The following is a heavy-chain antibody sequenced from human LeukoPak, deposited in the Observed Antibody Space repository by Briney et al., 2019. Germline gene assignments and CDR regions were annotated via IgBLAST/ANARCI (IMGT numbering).Heavy chain of an antibody. J-gene: IGHJ4*02. D-gene: IGHD5-12*01. V-gene: IGHV4-59*08. CDR3: ARRRSNSDYHEAYFDY. CDR1: GGSISGYY. CDR2: IYYSGST. Sequence: SETLSLTCTVSGGSISGYYWTWIRQPPGKGREWIGYIYYSGSTNYNPSLKSRVTMSVDTSKNQFSLKLSSVTAADTAVYYCARRRSNSDYHEAYFDYWGQGTLVIVSS.